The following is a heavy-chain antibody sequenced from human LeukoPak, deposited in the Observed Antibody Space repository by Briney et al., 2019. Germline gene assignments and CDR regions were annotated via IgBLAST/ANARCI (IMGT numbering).Heavy chain of an antibody. V-gene: IGHV3-7*01. Sequence: ETLSLTCAVYGGSFSGYYWSWVRQAPGQGLEWVANIKQDGSEKYYVDSVKGRFTISRDNAKNSLYLQMNSLRAEDTAVYYCARDGFSLTGYSFDYWGQGTLVTVSS. CDR1: GGSFSGYY. D-gene: IGHD3-9*01. J-gene: IGHJ4*02. CDR3: ARDGFSLTGYSFDY. CDR2: IKQDGSEK.